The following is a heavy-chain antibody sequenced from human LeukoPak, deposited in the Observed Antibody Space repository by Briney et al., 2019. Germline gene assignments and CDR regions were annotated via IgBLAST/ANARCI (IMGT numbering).Heavy chain of an antibody. CDR2: IYSSGST. Sequence: SETLSLTCNVSGVSISSGSYYWGWIRQPPGKGLEWIGSIYSSGSTYYNSSLKSRVTISIDTSKNQVSLKMSSVTAADTAVYYCAKSGGYGLIDYWGQGTLVTVSS. CDR1: GVSISSGSYY. CDR3: AKSGGYGLIDY. D-gene: IGHD6-25*01. J-gene: IGHJ4*01. V-gene: IGHV4-39*01.